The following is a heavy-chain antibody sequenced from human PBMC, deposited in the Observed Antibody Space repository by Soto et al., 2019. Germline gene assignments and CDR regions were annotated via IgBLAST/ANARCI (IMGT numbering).Heavy chain of an antibody. CDR1: GGSFSGYY. Sequence: PSETLSLTCAVYGGSFSGYYWSWIRQPPGKGLEWIGEINHSGSTNYNPSLKSRVTISVDTSKNQFSLKLSSVTAADTAVYYCARRDFWSGYSLKRWFDPWGQGTLVTVSS. CDR2: INHSGST. V-gene: IGHV4-34*01. J-gene: IGHJ5*02. CDR3: ARRDFWSGYSLKRWFDP. D-gene: IGHD3-3*01.